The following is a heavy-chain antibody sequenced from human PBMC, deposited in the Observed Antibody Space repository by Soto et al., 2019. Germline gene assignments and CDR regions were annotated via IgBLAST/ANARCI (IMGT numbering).Heavy chain of an antibody. J-gene: IGHJ4*02. CDR2: ISWNSASI. CDR1: GFTFDDYA. D-gene: IGHD6-19*01. Sequence: EVQLVESGGGLVQPGRSLRLSCAASGFTFDDYAMHWVRQAPGKGLEWVSGISWNSASIAYADSVRGRFTISRDNAKNSVYLQMNSLRAEDAALYYCARDSSGWYQYFDYWGQGTLVTVSS. V-gene: IGHV3-9*01. CDR3: ARDSSGWYQYFDY.